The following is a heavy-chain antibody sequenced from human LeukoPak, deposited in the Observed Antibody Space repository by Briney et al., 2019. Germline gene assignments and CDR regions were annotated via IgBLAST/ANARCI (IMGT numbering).Heavy chain of an antibody. CDR1: GGTFSSYA. CDR3: ARGRSDFDWYGGEHFDY. V-gene: IGHV1-18*01. D-gene: IGHD3-9*01. J-gene: IGHJ4*02. Sequence: GASVKVSCKASGGTFSSYAISWVRQAPGQGLEWMGWISAYNGNTNYAQKLQGRVTMTTDTSTSTAYMELRSLRSDDTAVYYCARGRSDFDWYGGEHFDYWGQGTLVTVSS. CDR2: ISAYNGNT.